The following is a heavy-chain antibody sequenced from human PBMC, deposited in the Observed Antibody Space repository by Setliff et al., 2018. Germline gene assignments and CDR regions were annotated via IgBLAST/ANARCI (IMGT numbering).Heavy chain of an antibody. V-gene: IGHV3-23*01. J-gene: IGHJ4*02. Sequence: HPGGSLRLSCAASGFTFSSYAMSWVRQAPGKGLEWVSAISGSGGSTYYADSVKGRFTISRDNAKNSLYLQMNSLRAEDTAVYYCARGNYDILTGYSPLDCWGQGTLVTVSS. D-gene: IGHD3-9*01. CDR3: ARGNYDILTGYSPLDC. CDR1: GFTFSSYA. CDR2: ISGSGGST.